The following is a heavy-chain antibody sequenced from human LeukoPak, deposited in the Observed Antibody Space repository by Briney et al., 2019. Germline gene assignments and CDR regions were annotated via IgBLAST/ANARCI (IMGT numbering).Heavy chain of an antibody. CDR2: IYYSGST. J-gene: IGHJ4*02. CDR1: GGSISSSSYY. Sequence: SETLSLTCTVAGGSISSSSYYWGWIRQPPGKGLEWIGSIYYSGSTYYNPSLKSRVTISVDTSKNQFSLKLSSVTAADTAVYYCASAPVELRFLEWLPAPYFDYWGQGTLVTVSS. CDR3: ASAPVELRFLEWLPAPYFDY. D-gene: IGHD3-3*01. V-gene: IGHV4-39*07.